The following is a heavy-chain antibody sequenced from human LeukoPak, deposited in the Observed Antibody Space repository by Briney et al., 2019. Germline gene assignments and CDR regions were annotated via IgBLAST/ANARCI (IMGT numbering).Heavy chain of an antibody. CDR3: AKTKQLRLGELWGGDYFDY. Sequence: ASVKVSCKASGYTFTSYALNWVRQAPGQGLEWVGWISGHDGNTKYAQKYQGRVTMTTETSTSTVYMELSSLRSEDTAVYYCAKTKQLRLGELWGGDYFDYWGQGTLVTVSS. J-gene: IGHJ4*02. CDR1: GYTFTSYA. V-gene: IGHV1-18*01. D-gene: IGHD3-16*01. CDR2: ISGHDGNT.